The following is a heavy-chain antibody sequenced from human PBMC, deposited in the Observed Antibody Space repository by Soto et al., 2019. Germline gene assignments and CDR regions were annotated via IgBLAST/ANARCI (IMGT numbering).Heavy chain of an antibody. Sequence: GGSLRLSCAASGFTFSSYAMSWVRQAPGKGLEWGSAISGSGGSTYYADSVKGRFTISRDNSKNTLYLQMNSLRAEDTAVYYCAKDLMRFLEWSFDYWGQGTLVTVSS. CDR1: GFTFSSYA. CDR2: ISGSGGST. J-gene: IGHJ4*02. CDR3: AKDLMRFLEWSFDY. D-gene: IGHD3-3*01. V-gene: IGHV3-23*01.